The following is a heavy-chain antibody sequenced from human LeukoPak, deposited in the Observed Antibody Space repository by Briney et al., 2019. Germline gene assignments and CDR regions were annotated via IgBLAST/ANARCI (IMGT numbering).Heavy chain of an antibody. CDR1: GGSISSSTYY. D-gene: IGHD3-10*01. CDR3: ARGLNPYYFGSGSYYFDY. CDR2: IYYSGST. J-gene: IGHJ4*02. V-gene: IGHV4-39*01. Sequence: SETLSLTCTVSGGSISSSTYYWGWIRQTPGKGLEWIGSIYYSGSTYYNPSLKSRVTISVYTSKNLLSLKLSSVTAADTAVYYCARGLNPYYFGSGSYYFDYWGQGTLVTVSS.